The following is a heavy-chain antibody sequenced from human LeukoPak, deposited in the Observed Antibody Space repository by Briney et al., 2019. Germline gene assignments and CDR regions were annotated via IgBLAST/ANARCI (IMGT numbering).Heavy chain of an antibody. CDR3: AREGYYYDSSGYRETKTDY. V-gene: IGHV4-34*01. J-gene: IGHJ4*02. Sequence: SETLSLTCAVYGGSFSGYYWSWIRQPPGKGLEWIGEINHSGSTNYNPSLKSRVTLSVDTSKNQFSLKLSSVTAADTAVYYCAREGYYYDSSGYRETKTDYWGQGTLVTVSS. D-gene: IGHD3-22*01. CDR1: GGSFSGYY. CDR2: INHSGST.